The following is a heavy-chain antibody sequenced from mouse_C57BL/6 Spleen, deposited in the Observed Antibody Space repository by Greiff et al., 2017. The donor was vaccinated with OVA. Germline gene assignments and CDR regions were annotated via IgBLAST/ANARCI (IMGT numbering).Heavy chain of an antibody. CDR2: IDPSDSYT. CDR1: GYTFTSYW. J-gene: IGHJ2*01. V-gene: IGHV1-50*01. D-gene: IGHD2-3*01. Sequence: QVQLQQPGAELVKPGASVKLSCKASGYTFTSYWMQWVKQRPGQGLEWIGEIDPSDSYTNYNQKFKGKATLTVDTSSSTAYMQLSSLTSEDSAVYYCARGGGWLLRDWGQGTTLTVSS. CDR3: ARGGGWLLRD.